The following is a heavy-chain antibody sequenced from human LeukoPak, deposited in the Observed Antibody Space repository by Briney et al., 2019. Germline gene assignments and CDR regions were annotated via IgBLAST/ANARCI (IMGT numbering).Heavy chain of an antibody. CDR2: IWYDGSKK. Sequence: GGSLRLSCAASGFTFSSFGMHWVRQAPGKGLEWVAVIWYDGSKKYYADSVKGRFTISRDNAKNSLYLQMNSLRAEDTAVYYCATDGDNLDYWGQGTLVTVSS. V-gene: IGHV3-33*03. CDR3: ATDGDNLDY. J-gene: IGHJ4*02. CDR1: GFTFSSFG. D-gene: IGHD4-17*01.